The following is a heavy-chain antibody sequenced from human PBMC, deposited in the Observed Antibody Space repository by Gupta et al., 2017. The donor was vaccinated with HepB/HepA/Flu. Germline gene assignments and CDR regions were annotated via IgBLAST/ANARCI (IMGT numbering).Heavy chain of an antibody. V-gene: IGHV1-2*02. CDR3: ARRNYDSSGYQEFFDY. Sequence: QVQLVQSGAEVKKPGASVKVSCRASGYTFTGYHMHWLRQAPGQGLEWMGYVNPNSGGTDYAKELQGRVTMTRDTSISTAYMELSSLTSDDTAVYYCARRNYDSSGYQEFFDYWGQGTLVTVSS. CDR2: VNPNSGGT. J-gene: IGHJ4*02. D-gene: IGHD3-22*01. CDR1: GYTFTGYH.